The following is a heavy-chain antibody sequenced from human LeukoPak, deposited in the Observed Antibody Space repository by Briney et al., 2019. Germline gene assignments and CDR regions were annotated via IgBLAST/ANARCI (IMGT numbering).Heavy chain of an antibody. CDR2: ITGSGGST. D-gene: IGHD2-8*01. CDR3: AVLEGLS. CDR1: GFTFSSYA. V-gene: IGHV3-23*01. J-gene: IGHJ4*02. Sequence: GGSLRLPCAASGFTFSSYAMSWVRQAPGEGLEWVSAITGSGGSTYHADSVKGRFTISRDNAKNSVHLQMNNLRAEDTAVYHCAVLEGLSWGQGTLVAVSS.